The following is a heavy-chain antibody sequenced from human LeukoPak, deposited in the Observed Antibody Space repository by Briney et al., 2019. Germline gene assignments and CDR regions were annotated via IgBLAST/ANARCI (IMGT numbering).Heavy chain of an antibody. D-gene: IGHD2-15*01. CDR2: SNPNNGGT. J-gene: IGHJ6*03. CDR1: GYTFTGYY. V-gene: IGHV1-2*02. Sequence: ASVKVSCKASGYTFTGYYMHWVRQAPGQGLEWMGWSNPNNGGTNYAQKFQGRVTMTRDTSISTAYMELSRLRSDDTAVYYCARTGGSIPPGIYYMDVWDKGTTVTVSS. CDR3: ARTGGSIPPGIYYMDV.